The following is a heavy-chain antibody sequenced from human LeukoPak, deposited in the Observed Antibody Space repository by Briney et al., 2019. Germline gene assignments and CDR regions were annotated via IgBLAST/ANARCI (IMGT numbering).Heavy chain of an antibody. Sequence: PSETLSLICAVYGGSFSGYYWSWIRQPPGKGLEWIGEINQSGSTNYNSSLKSRVTISADTSKNQFSLKLSSVTAADTAVYYCVSRKLGNDYWGQGTLVTVSS. CDR2: INQSGST. D-gene: IGHD7-27*01. V-gene: IGHV4-34*01. CDR1: GGSFSGYY. J-gene: IGHJ4*02. CDR3: VSRKLGNDY.